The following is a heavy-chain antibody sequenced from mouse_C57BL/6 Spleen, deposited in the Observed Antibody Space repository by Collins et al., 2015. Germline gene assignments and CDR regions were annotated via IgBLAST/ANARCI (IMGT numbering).Heavy chain of an antibody. CDR3: ATYDYDGFAY. V-gene: IGHV1S56*01. J-gene: IGHJ3*01. CDR2: IYPGDGST. D-gene: IGHD2-4*01. CDR1: GYTFTSYY. Sequence: QVQLQQSGPELVKPGASVKMSCKASGYTFTSYYIHWVKQRPGQGLEWIGWIYPGDGSTKYNEKFKGKTTLTADKSSSTAYMLLSSLTSEDSAIYFCATYDYDGFAYWGQGTLVTVSA.